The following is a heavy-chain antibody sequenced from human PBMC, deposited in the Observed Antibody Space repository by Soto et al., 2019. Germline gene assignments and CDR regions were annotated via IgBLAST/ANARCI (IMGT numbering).Heavy chain of an antibody. Sequence: EVQLVESGGGLVQPGGSLKLSCAASGFTFSGSAMHWVRQASGKGLEWVGRIRSKANSYATAYAASVKGRFIISRDDSKSTAYLQMNSLKTEDTALYYCTPLCSTISCYDAPLDYWGQGTLVTVSS. CDR2: IRSKANSYAT. CDR3: TPLCSTISCYDAPLDY. CDR1: GFTFSGSA. D-gene: IGHD2-2*01. J-gene: IGHJ4*02. V-gene: IGHV3-73*01.